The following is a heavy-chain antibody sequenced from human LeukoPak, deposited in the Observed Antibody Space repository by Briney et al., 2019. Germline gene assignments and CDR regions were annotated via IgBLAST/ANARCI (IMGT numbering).Heavy chain of an antibody. Sequence: GGSLRLSCAGSGFTFSSYAMSWVRQAPGEGLGWVSAIRGSGGDRYYADSVKGRFTISRDSSKNTVCLQMNSLRADDAAGYYSAKDRQRGNHFRNYYYYMDVWGKGTTVTVSS. CDR1: GFTFSSYA. CDR3: AKDRQRGNHFRNYYYYMDV. V-gene: IGHV3-23*01. J-gene: IGHJ6*03. CDR2: IRGSGGDR. D-gene: IGHD1-14*01.